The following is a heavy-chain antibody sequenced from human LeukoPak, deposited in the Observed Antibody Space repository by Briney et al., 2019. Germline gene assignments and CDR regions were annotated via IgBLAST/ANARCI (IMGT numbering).Heavy chain of an antibody. CDR1: GFTVSSNY. V-gene: IGHV3-53*01. CDR3: ARVGRYCSGGSCYSPVDY. J-gene: IGHJ4*02. CDR2: IYSGGST. Sequence: GESLRLSCAASGFTVSSNYMSWVRQAPGKGLEWVSVIYSGGSTYYADSVKGRFTISRDNSKNTLYLQMNSLRAEDTAVYYCARVGRYCSGGSCYSPVDYWGQGTLVTVSS. D-gene: IGHD2-15*01.